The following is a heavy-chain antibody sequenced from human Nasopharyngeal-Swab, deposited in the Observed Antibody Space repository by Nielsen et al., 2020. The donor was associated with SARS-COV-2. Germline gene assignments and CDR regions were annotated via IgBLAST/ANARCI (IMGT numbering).Heavy chain of an antibody. CDR3: AKVYGGSEFDP. D-gene: IGHD4-23*01. V-gene: IGHV3-30*18. CDR2: ISYDGSNK. J-gene: IGHJ5*02. CDR1: GFTFSSYG. Sequence: GGSLRLSCAASGFTFSSYGMHWVRQAPGKGLEWVALISYDGSNKYYADSVKGRFTISRDNSKNTLYLQTNSLRAEDTAVYYCAKVYGGSEFDPWGQGTLVTVSS.